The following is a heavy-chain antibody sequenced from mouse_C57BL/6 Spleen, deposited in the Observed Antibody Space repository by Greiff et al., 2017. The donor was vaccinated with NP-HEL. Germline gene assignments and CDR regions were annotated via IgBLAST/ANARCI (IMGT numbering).Heavy chain of an antibody. J-gene: IGHJ3*01. CDR2: IDPANGNT. CDR3: ARSHYSNLAWFAY. D-gene: IGHD2-5*01. Sequence: EVQLVESVAELVRPGASVKLSCTASGFNIKNTYMHWVKQRPEQGLEWIGRIDPANGNTKYAPKFQGKATITADTSSNTAYLQLSSLTSEDTAIYYCARSHYSNLAWFAYWGQGTLVTVSA. CDR1: GFNIKNTY. V-gene: IGHV14-3*01.